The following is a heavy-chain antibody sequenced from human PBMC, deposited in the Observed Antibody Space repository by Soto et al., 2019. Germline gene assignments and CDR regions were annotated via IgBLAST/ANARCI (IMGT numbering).Heavy chain of an antibody. CDR1: GGTFSSYA. Sequence: QVQLVQSGAEVKKPGSSVKVSCKASGGTFSSYAISWVRQAPGQGLEWMGGIIPIFGTANYAQKFQGRVTITADESTSTADMELSSLRSEDTAVYYCVRDGRRLRAFDYWGPGTLVTVSS. CDR2: IIPIFGTA. D-gene: IGHD6-25*01. CDR3: VRDGRRLRAFDY. J-gene: IGHJ4*02. V-gene: IGHV1-69*01.